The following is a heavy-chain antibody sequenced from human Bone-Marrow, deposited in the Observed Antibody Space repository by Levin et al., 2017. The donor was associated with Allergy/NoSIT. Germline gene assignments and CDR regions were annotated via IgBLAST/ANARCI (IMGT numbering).Heavy chain of an antibody. CDR3: ARFHYDFWSGYYIDY. D-gene: IGHD3-3*01. CDR1: GFTFSDYY. CDR2: ISSSSSYT. Sequence: GESLKISCAASGFTFSDYYMSWIRQAPGKGLEWVSYISSSSSYTNYADSVKGRFTISRDNAKNSLYLQMNSLRAEDTAVYYCARFHYDFWSGYYIDYWGQGTLVTVSS. V-gene: IGHV3-11*06. J-gene: IGHJ4*02.